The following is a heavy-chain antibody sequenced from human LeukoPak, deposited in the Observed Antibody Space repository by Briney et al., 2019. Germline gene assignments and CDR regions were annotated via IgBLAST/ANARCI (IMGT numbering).Heavy chain of an antibody. CDR1: GFTFSNYG. Sequence: PGGSLRLSYAASGFTFSNYGMHWVRQAPGKGLEWVAVISYDGSNKYYADSVKGRFAISRDNSKNTLYLQMNSLRAEDTAVYYCAKAYGYCTTTSCSHEEFDYWGQGTLVTVSS. D-gene: IGHD2-2*01. V-gene: IGHV3-30*18. J-gene: IGHJ4*02. CDR3: AKAYGYCTTTSCSHEEFDY. CDR2: ISYDGSNK.